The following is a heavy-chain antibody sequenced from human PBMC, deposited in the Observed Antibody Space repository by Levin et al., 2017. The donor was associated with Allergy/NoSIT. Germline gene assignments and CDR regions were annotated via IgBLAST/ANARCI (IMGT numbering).Heavy chain of an antibody. J-gene: IGHJ5*01. CDR2: IYSNGET. D-gene: IGHD4-17*01. CDR3: ARRAGDFDS. Sequence: ESLKISCHVSGTSVIAHYWNWIRQPAGKGLEWIGRIYSNGETKYSSSLQSRVTMSIDTSRNQFYLRLTALTAADSALYYCARRAGDFDSWGQGILVTVSS. V-gene: IGHV4-4*07. CDR1: GTSVIAHY.